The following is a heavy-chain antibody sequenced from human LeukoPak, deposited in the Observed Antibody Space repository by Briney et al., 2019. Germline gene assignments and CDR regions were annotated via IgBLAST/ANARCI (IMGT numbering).Heavy chain of an antibody. CDR2: IKSKTDGGTT. CDR1: GFTFSNAW. Sequence: GGSLRLSCVVSGFTFSNAWMSWVRQAPGKGLEWVGRIKSKTDGGTTDYAAPVKGRFTISRDDSKYTLYLQVNSLITEDTAVYYCTTERYSGSSVDYWGQGTLVTVPS. CDR3: TTERYSGSSVDY. V-gene: IGHV3-15*01. D-gene: IGHD1-26*01. J-gene: IGHJ4*02.